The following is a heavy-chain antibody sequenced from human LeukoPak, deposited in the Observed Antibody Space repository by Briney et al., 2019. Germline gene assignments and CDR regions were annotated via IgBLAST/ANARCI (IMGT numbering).Heavy chain of an antibody. D-gene: IGHD3-22*01. V-gene: IGHV3-48*03. CDR3: ARSFLKVYYDGSGLFDY. CDR2: ISSSGSTI. CDR1: GFTFSSYE. Sequence: PGGSLRLSCAASGFTFSSYEMNWVRQAPGKGLEWVSYISSSGSTIYYADSVKGRFTISRDNAKNSLYLQMNSLRAEVTAVYYCARSFLKVYYDGSGLFDYWGQGTLVTVSS. J-gene: IGHJ4*02.